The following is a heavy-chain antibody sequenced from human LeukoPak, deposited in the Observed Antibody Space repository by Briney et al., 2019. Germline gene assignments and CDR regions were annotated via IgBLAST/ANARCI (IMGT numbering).Heavy chain of an antibody. CDR3: VRELGPFTGFDY. J-gene: IGHJ4*02. V-gene: IGHV3-33*01. Sequence: GGSLRLSCAASGFTFSNYGMHWVRQAPGKGLEWVAVIWSGGRNKYYADSVKGRFNISRDNSKNTLDLQMISLRADDTAVYYCVRELGPFTGFDYWGQGTLVTVFS. CDR2: IWSGGRNK. D-gene: IGHD3-16*01. CDR1: GFTFSNYG.